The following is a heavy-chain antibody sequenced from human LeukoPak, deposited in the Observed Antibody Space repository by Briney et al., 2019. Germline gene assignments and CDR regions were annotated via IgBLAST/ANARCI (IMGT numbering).Heavy chain of an antibody. Sequence: PGGSLRLSCAASGFTFDDYAMHWVRQAPGKGLEWVSGISWNSGSIGYADSVKGRFTISRDNAKNSLYLQMNSLRAEDTAVYYCARDRYDFWSGYPGSDYWGQGTLVTVSS. J-gene: IGHJ4*02. V-gene: IGHV3-9*01. CDR1: GFTFDDYA. CDR2: ISWNSGSI. CDR3: ARDRYDFWSGYPGSDY. D-gene: IGHD3-3*01.